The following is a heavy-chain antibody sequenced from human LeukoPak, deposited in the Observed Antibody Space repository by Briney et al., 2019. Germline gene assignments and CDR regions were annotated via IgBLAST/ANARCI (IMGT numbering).Heavy chain of an antibody. CDR3: ARDQHSVLLPDY. Sequence: QAGGSLRLSCAASGFTFSSYGMHWVRQAPGKGLEWVANIKQDGSEKYYVDSVKGRFTISRDNAKNSLYLQMNSLRAEDTAVYYCARDQHSVLLPDYWGQGTLVTVSS. D-gene: IGHD3-10*01. J-gene: IGHJ4*02. CDR1: GFTFSSYG. V-gene: IGHV3-7*01. CDR2: IKQDGSEK.